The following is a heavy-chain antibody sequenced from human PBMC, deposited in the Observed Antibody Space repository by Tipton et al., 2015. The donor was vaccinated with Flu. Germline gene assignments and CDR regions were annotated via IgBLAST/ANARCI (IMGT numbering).Heavy chain of an antibody. CDR2: IGSAGDT. CDR1: GFTFSSYD. CDR3: ARGPLPDSNWYNGMDV. J-gene: IGHJ6*02. V-gene: IGHV3-13*01. D-gene: IGHD6-13*01. Sequence: SLRLSCAASGFTFSSYDMHWVPQITGKGLEWVSAIGSAGDTYYLDSVKGRFTISRDNAKNSLYLQMNSLRVGDTAVYYCARGPLPDSNWYNGMDVWGQGTTVTVSS.